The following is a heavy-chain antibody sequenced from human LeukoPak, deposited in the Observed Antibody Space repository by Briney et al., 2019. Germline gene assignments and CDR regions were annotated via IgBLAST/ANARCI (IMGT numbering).Heavy chain of an antibody. J-gene: IGHJ6*02. CDR2: IRSNGATA. CDR3: ARETYDILTGSYGMDV. V-gene: IGHV3-48*03. CDR1: GFSFSSFA. Sequence: GGSLRLSCAASGFSFSSFAMTWVRQAPGKGLEWVSTIRSNGATAYNADSVKGRFTISRENAKNSLYLQMNSLRAGDTAVYYCARETYDILTGSYGMDVWGQGTTVTVSS. D-gene: IGHD3-9*01.